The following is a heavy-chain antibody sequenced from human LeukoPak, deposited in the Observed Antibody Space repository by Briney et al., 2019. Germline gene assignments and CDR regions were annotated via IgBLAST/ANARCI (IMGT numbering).Heavy chain of an antibody. D-gene: IGHD6-19*01. V-gene: IGHV1-8*03. CDR1: GYTFISYD. CDR3: ARGGSSSGWYAPYYYYYMDV. Sequence: ASVKVSCKASGYTFISYDISWVRQATGQGLEWMGWMNPNSGNTGYAQKFQGRVTITRNTSISTAYMELSSLRSEDTAVYYCARGGSSSGWYAPYYYYYMDVWGKGTTVTVSS. CDR2: MNPNSGNT. J-gene: IGHJ6*03.